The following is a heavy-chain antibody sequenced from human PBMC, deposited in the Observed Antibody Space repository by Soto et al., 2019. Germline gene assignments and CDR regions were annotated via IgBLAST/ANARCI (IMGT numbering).Heavy chain of an antibody. J-gene: IGHJ5*02. CDR1: GGTFSSYA. CDR3: ARDLSGIVGATNWFDP. CDR2: IIPIFGTA. Sequence: GASVKVSCKASGGTFSSYAISWVRQAPGQGLEWMGGIIPIFGTANYAQKFQGRVTITADESTSTAYMELSSLRSEDTAVYYCARDLSGIVGATNWFDPWGQGTLVTVSS. D-gene: IGHD1-26*01. V-gene: IGHV1-69*13.